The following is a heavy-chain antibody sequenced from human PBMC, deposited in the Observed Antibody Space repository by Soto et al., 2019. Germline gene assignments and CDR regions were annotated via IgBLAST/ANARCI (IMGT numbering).Heavy chain of an antibody. V-gene: IGHV6-1*01. Sequence: SHALSLTCVISGYSVSRNSAAWNLIRQSPSRGLEWLGRTYYRSKWYNDYAVSVKSRITINPDTSKNQFSLQLNSVTPEDTVVYSYARDRGMQVFDYWGQGTLVTVSS. D-gene: IGHD3-10*01. CDR1: GYSVSRNSAA. CDR3: ARDRGMQVFDY. CDR2: TYYRSKWYN. J-gene: IGHJ4*02.